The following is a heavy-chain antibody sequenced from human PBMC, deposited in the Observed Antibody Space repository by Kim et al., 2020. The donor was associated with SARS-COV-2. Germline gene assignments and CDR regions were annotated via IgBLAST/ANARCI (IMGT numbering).Heavy chain of an antibody. J-gene: IGHJ4*02. CDR2: INHSGNT. V-gene: IGHV4-34*01. Sequence: SETLSLTCAVYSESFNDYYWSWIRQPPGKGLEWIGEINHSGNTNYNPSLKSRVTISVDTSKTQFSLRLTSVTAADMAIYYCARGRQAVFPVTFDYWGRGILVTVSS. CDR3: ARGRQAVFPVTFDY. CDR1: SESFNDYY. D-gene: IGHD6-19*01.